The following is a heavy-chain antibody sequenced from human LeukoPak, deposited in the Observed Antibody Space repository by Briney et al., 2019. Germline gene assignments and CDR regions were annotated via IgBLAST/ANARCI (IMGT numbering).Heavy chain of an antibody. Sequence: PGGSLRLSCAASGFTFSSYGMHWVRQAPGKGLEWVAVIWYDGSNKYYADSVKGRFTISRDNSKNTLYLQMNSLRAEDMAVYYCAREGTYYYDSTRRGYYFDYWGQGTLVTVSS. V-gene: IGHV3-33*01. CDR2: IWYDGSNK. J-gene: IGHJ4*02. CDR3: AREGTYYYDSTRRGYYFDY. CDR1: GFTFSSYG. D-gene: IGHD3-22*01.